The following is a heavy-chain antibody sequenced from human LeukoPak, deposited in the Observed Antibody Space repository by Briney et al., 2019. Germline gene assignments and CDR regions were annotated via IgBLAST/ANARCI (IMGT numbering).Heavy chain of an antibody. CDR2: ISSGTSYI. J-gene: IGHJ3*02. CDR1: GFTFSSYE. D-gene: IGHD1-26*01. Sequence: GGSLRLSCAASGFTFSSYEMNWVRQAPGKGLEWVSSISSGTSYIYYADSVKGRFTISRDNAKNSLYLQMNSLRAEDTAVYYCARDPTSSWETAFDIWGQGTLVTVSS. CDR3: ARDPTSSWETAFDI. V-gene: IGHV3-21*01.